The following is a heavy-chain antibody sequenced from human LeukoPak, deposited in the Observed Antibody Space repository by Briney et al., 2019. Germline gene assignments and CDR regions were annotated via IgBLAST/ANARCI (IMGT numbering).Heavy chain of an antibody. Sequence: SETLSLTCTVSGYSLSSGYYWGWIRQPTGKGLEWIGSIYHSGSTYYNPSLKSRVTISVDTSKNQFSLKLSSVTAADTAVYYCASGQQLVDAFDIWGQGTMVTVSS. V-gene: IGHV4-38-2*02. D-gene: IGHD6-13*01. J-gene: IGHJ3*02. CDR1: GYSLSSGYY. CDR2: IYHSGST. CDR3: ASGQQLVDAFDI.